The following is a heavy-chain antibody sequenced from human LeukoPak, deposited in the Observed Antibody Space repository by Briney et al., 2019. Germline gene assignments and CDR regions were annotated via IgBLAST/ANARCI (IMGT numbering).Heavy chain of an antibody. CDR1: GGSISSYY. CDR3: ARRSRGIAVAHWYFDL. Sequence: SETLSLTCTASGGSISSYYWSWIRQPAGKGLEWIGRIYTSGSTNYNPSLKSRVTMSVDTSKNQFSLKLSSVTAADTAVYYCARRSRGIAVAHWYFDLWGRGTLVTVSS. V-gene: IGHV4-4*07. J-gene: IGHJ2*01. D-gene: IGHD6-19*01. CDR2: IYTSGST.